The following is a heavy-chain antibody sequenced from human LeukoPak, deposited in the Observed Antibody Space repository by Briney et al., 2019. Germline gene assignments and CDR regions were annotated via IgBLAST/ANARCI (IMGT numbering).Heavy chain of an antibody. CDR1: GGSISSGSYY. V-gene: IGHV4-61*02. Sequence: SQTLSLTCTVSGGSISSGSYYWSWIRQPAGKGLEWIGRIYTSVSTNYNPSLKSRVTISVDTSKNQFSLKLSSVTAADTAVYYCARYPAYYYDSSGYNNWFDPWGQGTLVTVSS. D-gene: IGHD3-22*01. CDR3: ARYPAYYYDSSGYNNWFDP. CDR2: IYTSVST. J-gene: IGHJ5*02.